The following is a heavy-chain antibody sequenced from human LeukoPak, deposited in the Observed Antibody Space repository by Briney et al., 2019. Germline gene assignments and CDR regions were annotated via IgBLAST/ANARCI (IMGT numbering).Heavy chain of an antibody. J-gene: IGHJ5*02. V-gene: IGHV3-23*01. CDR3: AKDGISTSCPLFDP. CDR2: ISGSGGST. Sequence: PGGSLRLSCAASGFTFSSYAMSWVRQAPGKGLEWVSAISGSGGSTYYADSVKGRFTISRDNSKNTLYLQMNSLRAEDTAIYYCAKDGISTSCPLFDPWGQGTLVTVSS. CDR1: GFTFSSYA. D-gene: IGHD2-2*01.